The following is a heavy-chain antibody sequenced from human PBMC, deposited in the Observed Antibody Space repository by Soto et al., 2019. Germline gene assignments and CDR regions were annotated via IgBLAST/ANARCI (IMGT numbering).Heavy chain of an antibody. V-gene: IGHV4-39*01. D-gene: IGHD2-2*01. Sequence: SETLSLTCTVSNDSISNPIYYWGWIRQPPGKGLEWIGGINHTGSSNYNPSLQGRVTISMDTSKNQFSLKLTSVTAADTAVYYCARGTHPSTAALYYYYGMDVWGQGTTVTVSS. J-gene: IGHJ6*02. CDR2: INHTGSS. CDR1: NDSISNPIYY. CDR3: ARGTHPSTAALYYYYGMDV.